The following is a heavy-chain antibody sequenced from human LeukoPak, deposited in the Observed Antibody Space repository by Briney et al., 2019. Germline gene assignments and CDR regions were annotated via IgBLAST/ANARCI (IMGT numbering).Heavy chain of an antibody. J-gene: IGHJ4*02. CDR3: ARAQVGSGWYNGDY. V-gene: IGHV3-23*01. Sequence: GGSLRLSCAASGFSISSYGMHWVRQAPGKGLGWVSAISGSGGSTDYADSVKGRFTISRDNSKNTLYLQMNSLRAEDTAVYYCARAQVGSGWYNGDYWGQGTLVTVSS. D-gene: IGHD6-19*01. CDR2: ISGSGGST. CDR1: GFSISSYG.